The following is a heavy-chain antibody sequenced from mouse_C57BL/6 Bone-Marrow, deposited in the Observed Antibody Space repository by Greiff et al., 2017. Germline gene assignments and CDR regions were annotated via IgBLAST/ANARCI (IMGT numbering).Heavy chain of an antibody. Sequence: VQLQQSGAELARPGASVKLSCKASGYTFTSYGMRWVKQRAGQGLEWIGEIYPRSGYTYYNEKFKGKATLTADKSSSTAYMELSSLTSEDSAVYVCAVHYTMVSATRWFAYWGQGTLVTVSA. CDR2: IYPRSGYT. V-gene: IGHV1-81*01. J-gene: IGHJ3*01. CDR1: GYTFTSYG. D-gene: IGHD2-1*01. CDR3: AVHYTMVSATRWFAY.